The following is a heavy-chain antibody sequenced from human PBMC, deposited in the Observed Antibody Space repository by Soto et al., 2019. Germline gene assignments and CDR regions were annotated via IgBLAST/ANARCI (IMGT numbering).Heavy chain of an antibody. CDR3: AREGDARWLDS. D-gene: IGHD1-26*01. Sequence: EVQLVESGGGLVQPGGSARLSCAASGFSVSGWYMDWVRQAPGKGLEWVARLKDRSQNYATEYAASVKGRFTVSRHASKNSMYLQMNSLKIEGTAVYYWAREGDARWLDSWGQGTLVTVS. CDR2: LKDRSQNYAT. J-gene: IGHJ5*01. V-gene: IGHV3-72*01. CDR1: GFSVSGWY.